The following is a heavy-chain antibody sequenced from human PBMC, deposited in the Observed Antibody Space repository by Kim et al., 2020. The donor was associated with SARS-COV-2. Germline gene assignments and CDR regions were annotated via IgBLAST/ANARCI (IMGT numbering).Heavy chain of an antibody. CDR2: IKSDGSII. CDR1: GFTFSTYW. CDR3: GRDKGETGDLVDY. V-gene: IGHV3-74*01. Sequence: GRSLRLSCAASGFTFSTYWMHWVRQAPGKGLVWVSRIKSDGSIINYADSVKGRFTISRDNAKNTLYLQMNSLRAEDTAVYYCGRDKGETGDLVDYWGQGALVTVSS. J-gene: IGHJ4*02. D-gene: IGHD7-27*01.